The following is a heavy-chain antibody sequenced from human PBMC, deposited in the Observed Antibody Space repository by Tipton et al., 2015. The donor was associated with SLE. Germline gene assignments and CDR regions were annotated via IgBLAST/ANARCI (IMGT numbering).Heavy chain of an antibody. CDR1: GFTFGDYA. D-gene: IGHD3-10*01. CDR2: IHYTESA. V-gene: IGHV4-59*01. J-gene: IGHJ6*03. Sequence: LRLSCTASGFTFGDYAMSWVRQPPGKGLEWIGYIHYTESANYNPSLRSRVTTSVDTSKNQLSLKLSSVTAADTAVYYCARGPPMVFYYMDVWGKGTTVTVSS. CDR3: ARGPPMVFYYMDV.